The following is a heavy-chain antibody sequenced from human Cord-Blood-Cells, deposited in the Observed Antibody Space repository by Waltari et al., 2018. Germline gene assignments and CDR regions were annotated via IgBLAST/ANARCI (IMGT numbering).Heavy chain of an antibody. CDR3: ARGYRITIFGVVIARYGMDV. V-gene: IGHV4-34*01. D-gene: IGHD3-3*01. J-gene: IGHJ6*02. CDR1: GGSFSGYY. Sequence: QVQLQQWGAGLLKPSETLSLTCAVYGGSFSGYYWSWVRQPRGKGPEWIGEINHSGSTNYNPSLKSRVTISVDTSKNQFSLKLSSVTAADTAVYYCARGYRITIFGVVIARYGMDVWGQGTTVTVSS. CDR2: INHSGST.